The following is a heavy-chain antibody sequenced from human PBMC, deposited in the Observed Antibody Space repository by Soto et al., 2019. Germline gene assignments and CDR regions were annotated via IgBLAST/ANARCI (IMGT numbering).Heavy chain of an antibody. Sequence: LSLTCTVSGGSISSYYWSWIRQPPGKGLEWIGYIYYSGSTNYNPSLKSRVTISVDTSKNQFSLKLSSVTAADTAVYYCAGSSYDKTSFDYWGQGTLVTAPQ. J-gene: IGHJ4*02. V-gene: IGHV4-59*01. CDR1: GGSISSYY. CDR2: IYYSGST. D-gene: IGHD3-22*01. CDR3: AGSSYDKTSFDY.